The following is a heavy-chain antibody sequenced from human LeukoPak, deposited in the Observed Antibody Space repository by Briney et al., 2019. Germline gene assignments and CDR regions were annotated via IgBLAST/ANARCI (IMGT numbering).Heavy chain of an antibody. J-gene: IGHJ4*02. D-gene: IGHD1-26*01. CDR1: GGSISSYY. Sequence: SETLSLTCNVSGGSISSYYWIWIRQPPGKGLEWIGNIFHTGNTNYSPSLRSRLTISVDTSKNQFSLKLSSVTAADTAVYYCARGVGIASFFDYWGQGTLVIVSS. V-gene: IGHV4-59*12. CDR2: IFHTGNT. CDR3: ARGVGIASFFDY.